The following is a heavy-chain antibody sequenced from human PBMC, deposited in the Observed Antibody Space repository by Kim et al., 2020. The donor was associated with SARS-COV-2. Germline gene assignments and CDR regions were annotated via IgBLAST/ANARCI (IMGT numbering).Heavy chain of an antibody. CDR1: GGSFSGYY. J-gene: IGHJ2*01. D-gene: IGHD1-26*01. V-gene: IGHV4-34*01. CDR2: INHSGST. Sequence: SETLSLTCAVYGGSFSGYYWSWIRQPPGKGLEWIGEINHSGSTKYSPSLGSRVTISVDTSKNQFSLKLSSVTAADTAVYYCAARAYRRSYWYFDHWGRGTLVTVSS. CDR3: AARAYRRSYWYFDH.